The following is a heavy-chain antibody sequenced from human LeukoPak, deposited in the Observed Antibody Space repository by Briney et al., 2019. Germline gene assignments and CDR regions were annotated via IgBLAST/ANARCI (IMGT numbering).Heavy chain of an antibody. CDR2: ISSSSSYI. D-gene: IGHD4-23*01. J-gene: IGHJ3*02. CDR3: ARTHYGDNNHAFDI. V-gene: IGHV3-21*01. Sequence: PGGSLRLSCAASGFTFSSYSMNWVRQAPGKGLEWVSSISSSSSYIYYADSVKGRFTISRDNAKNTLYLQMNSLRAEDTAVYYCARTHYGDNNHAFDIWGQGTMVTVSS. CDR1: GFTFSSYS.